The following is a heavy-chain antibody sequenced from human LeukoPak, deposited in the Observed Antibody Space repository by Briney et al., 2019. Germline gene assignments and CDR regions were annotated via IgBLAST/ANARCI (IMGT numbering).Heavy chain of an antibody. J-gene: IGHJ4*02. CDR1: GFAFSSYD. Sequence: GGSLRLSCAASGFAFSSYDMHWGRQVSGKGLEWVSAIGHAGDTYYADSVKGRFTISREDAKNYFFLQMNGLRAGDTAVYFCAALGDSIYWGQGTLVTVSS. D-gene: IGHD1-26*01. V-gene: IGHV3-13*01. CDR3: AALGDSIY. CDR2: IGHAGDT.